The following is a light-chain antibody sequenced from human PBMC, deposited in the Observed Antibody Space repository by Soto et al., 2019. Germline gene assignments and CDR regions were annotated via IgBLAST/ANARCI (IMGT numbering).Light chain of an antibody. CDR3: QQYNSSPWT. CDR2: AAS. V-gene: IGKV1-27*01. J-gene: IGKJ1*01. CDR1: QGISSC. Sequence: TQSPGTLSLYEGERATLSCMASQGISSCLTWYQQKPGKVPKVLIYAASSLQSGVPSRFSGSGSGTDFTLTISSLQPDDFATYYCQQYNSSPWTFGQGTKVDI.